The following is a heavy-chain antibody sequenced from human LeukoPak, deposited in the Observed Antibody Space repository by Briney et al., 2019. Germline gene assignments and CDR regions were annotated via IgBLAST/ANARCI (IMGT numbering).Heavy chain of an antibody. CDR1: GYTFTGYY. CDR2: INPNSGGT. V-gene: IGHV1-2*02. Sequence: ASVKVSCKASGYTFTGYYMHWVRQAPGQGLEWMGWINPNSGGTNYAQKFQRRVTMTRDTSISTAYMELSRLRSDDTAVYYCARELGYQLPRDAFDIWGQGTMVTVSS. CDR3: ARELGYQLPRDAFDI. D-gene: IGHD2-2*01. J-gene: IGHJ3*02.